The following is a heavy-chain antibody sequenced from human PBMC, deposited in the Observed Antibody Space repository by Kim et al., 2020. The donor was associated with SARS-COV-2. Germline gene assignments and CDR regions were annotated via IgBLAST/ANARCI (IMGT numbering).Heavy chain of an antibody. V-gene: IGHV4-59*09. CDR3: ACGYNFDY. CDR2: YSGNT. J-gene: IGHJ4*02. D-gene: IGHD1-1*01. Sequence: YSGNTNYTPSLKSRVTISGDTSKNQVSLRLTSVTPADTAVYYCACGYNFDYWGQGTLVTVSS.